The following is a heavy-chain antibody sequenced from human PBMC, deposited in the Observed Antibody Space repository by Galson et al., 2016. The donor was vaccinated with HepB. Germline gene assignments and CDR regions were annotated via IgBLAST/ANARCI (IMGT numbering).Heavy chain of an antibody. J-gene: IGHJ3*01. V-gene: IGHV3-23*01. CDR1: GFTFNNYA. D-gene: IGHD1-26*01. Sequence: SLRLSCAASGFTFNNYAMNWVRQAPGKGLEWVSAISVSSDSTFYADSVKGRFMIFRDNSKNTVYLQMNKLRADDTATYYCAKDIRSSGSSGWGKLDAFDVWGQGTMVTVSS. CDR3: AKDIRSSGSSGWGKLDAFDV. CDR2: ISVSSDST.